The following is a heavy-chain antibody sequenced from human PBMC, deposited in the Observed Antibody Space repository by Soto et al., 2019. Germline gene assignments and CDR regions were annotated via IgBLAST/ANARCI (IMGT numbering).Heavy chain of an antibody. D-gene: IGHD2-21*02. V-gene: IGHV5-51*01. CDR1: GYSFTSYW. Sequence: EVQLVQSGAEVKKPGESLKISCKGSGYSFTSYWIGWVRQMPGKGLEWMGIIYPGDSDTRYSPSFQGQVTISADKSITTADLRWSSLKSWDTAMYYCARRIVVVTCRDWYFDLWGRGTLVTVSP. CDR2: IYPGDSDT. CDR3: ARRIVVVTCRDWYFDL. J-gene: IGHJ2*01.